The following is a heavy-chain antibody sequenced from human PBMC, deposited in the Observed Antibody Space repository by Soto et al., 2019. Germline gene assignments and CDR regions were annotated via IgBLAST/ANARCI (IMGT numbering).Heavy chain of an antibody. D-gene: IGHD3-3*01. CDR2: IIPILGIA. V-gene: IGHV1-69*04. Sequence: SVKVSCKASGGTFSISAITVVRQAPGQGLEWMGRIIPILGIANYAQKFQGRVTITADKSTSTAYMELSSLRSEDTAVYYCAREGPNVLRFLEWFGSPYYYYMDVWGKGTTVTVSS. J-gene: IGHJ6*03. CDR3: AREGPNVLRFLEWFGSPYYYYMDV. CDR1: GGTFSISA.